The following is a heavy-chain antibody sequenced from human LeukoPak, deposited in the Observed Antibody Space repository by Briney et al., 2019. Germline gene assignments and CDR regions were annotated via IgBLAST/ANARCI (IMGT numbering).Heavy chain of an antibody. J-gene: IGHJ4*02. CDR1: GFTFNNYA. Sequence: PGGSLRLSCAASGFTFNNYAMSWVRQAPGKGLEWVSAISGGGSSTYSADSVKGRFTISRDNSKNTLYLQMNSLRAEDTAVYYRARSRTGGSYLGEFDYWGQRTLVTVSS. D-gene: IGHD1-26*01. CDR2: ISGGGSST. CDR3: ARSRTGGSYLGEFDY. V-gene: IGHV3-23*01.